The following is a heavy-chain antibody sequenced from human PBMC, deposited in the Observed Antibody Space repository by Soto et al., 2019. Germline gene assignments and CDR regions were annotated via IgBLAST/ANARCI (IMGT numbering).Heavy chain of an antibody. Sequence: QVQLQESGPGLVEPSQTLSLTCNVSGDSISSGGYHWSWIRPHPGKGLEWIVYIYYSGDTYYNPSLKSRVAISVHTSKKQFSLNLSSATAADTAVYYCARLAYSSRGGQFFDYWGQGVLVTVSS. D-gene: IGHD6-13*01. CDR2: IYYSGDT. J-gene: IGHJ4*02. CDR3: ARLAYSSRGGQFFDY. V-gene: IGHV4-31*03. CDR1: GDSISSGGYH.